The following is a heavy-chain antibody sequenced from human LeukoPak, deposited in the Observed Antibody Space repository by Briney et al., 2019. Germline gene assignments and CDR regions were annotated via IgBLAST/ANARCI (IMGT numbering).Heavy chain of an antibody. D-gene: IGHD4-23*01. J-gene: IGHJ6*03. CDR3: ARRRMSATVVTDGLYYYYYYMDV. V-gene: IGHV4-30-4*08. CDR1: GGSISSGDYY. CDR2: IYYSGST. Sequence: TLSLTCTVSGGSISSGDYYWSWIRQPPGKGLEWIGYIYYSGSTYYNPSLKSRVTISVDTSKNQFSLKLSSVTAADTAVYYCARRRMSATVVTDGLYYYYYYMDVWGKGTTVTVSS.